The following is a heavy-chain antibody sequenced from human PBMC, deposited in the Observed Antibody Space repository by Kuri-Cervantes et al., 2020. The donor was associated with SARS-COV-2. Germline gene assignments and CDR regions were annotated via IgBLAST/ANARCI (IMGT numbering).Heavy chain of an antibody. CDR1: GFNFSRTD. J-gene: IGHJ4*02. D-gene: IGHD2-8*01. CDR2: ISNDGTNK. V-gene: IGHV3-30*18. CDR3: AKDRFGVHDF. Sequence: GGSLRLSCAASGFNFSRTDMPWARQAPGKGLEWVAVISNDGTNKMCIGSGKGRFTISRDNSQNTLYLRMTSLRSEDTAMYYCAKDRFGVHDFWGQGTLVTVSS.